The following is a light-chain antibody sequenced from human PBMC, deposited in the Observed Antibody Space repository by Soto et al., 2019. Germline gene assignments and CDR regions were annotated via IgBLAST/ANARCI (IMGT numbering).Light chain of an antibody. V-gene: IGKV3-15*01. CDR3: QQYNDWPPWT. CDR1: QSVRTN. CDR2: DAS. J-gene: IGKJ1*01. Sequence: EIVMTQSPATLSVSPGERATLSCRASQSVRTNLAWYRQKPGQAPTLLIYDASIRATGIPARFSGSGSGTEFTLTISSLQSEHFAVYYCQQYNDWPPWTFAQGTQVEIK.